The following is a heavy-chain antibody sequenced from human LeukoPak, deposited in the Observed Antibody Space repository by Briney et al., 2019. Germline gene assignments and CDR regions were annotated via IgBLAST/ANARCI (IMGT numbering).Heavy chain of an antibody. Sequence: GGSLRLSCAASGFTFSSYSMNWVRQAPGKGLEWVSSISSSSSYIYYADLVKGRFTISRDNAKNSLYLQMNSLRAEDTAVYYCARVAYYSNYVDYWGQGTLVTVSS. V-gene: IGHV3-21*01. D-gene: IGHD4-11*01. CDR1: GFTFSSYS. CDR3: ARVAYYSNYVDY. CDR2: ISSSSSYI. J-gene: IGHJ4*02.